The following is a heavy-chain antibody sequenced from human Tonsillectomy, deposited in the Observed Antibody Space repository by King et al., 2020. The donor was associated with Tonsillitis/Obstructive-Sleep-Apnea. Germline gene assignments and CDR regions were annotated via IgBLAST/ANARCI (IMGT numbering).Heavy chain of an antibody. CDR3: ARLYSYGHYFDS. CDR2: IYYSGST. Sequence: QLQESGPGLVKPSQTLSLTCTVSGDSISSGGYYWSWIRQHPGKGLEWISYIYYSGSTYYNPSLKSRVTTSVDTSKNQLSLKVSSVTAADTAVYYCARLYSYGHYFDSWGQGTLVTVSS. V-gene: IGHV4-31*03. J-gene: IGHJ4*02. D-gene: IGHD5-18*01. CDR1: GDSISSGGYY.